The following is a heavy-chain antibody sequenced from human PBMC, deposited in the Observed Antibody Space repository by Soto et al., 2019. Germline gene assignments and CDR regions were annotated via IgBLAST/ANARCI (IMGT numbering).Heavy chain of an antibody. Sequence: SETLSLTCTVSGGSISSSSYYWGWIRQPPGKGLEWIGSIYYSGSTYYNPSLKSRVTISVDTSKNQFSLKLSSVTAADTAVYYCARLMKAARRGRFDPWGQGTLVTVSS. CDR2: IYYSGST. J-gene: IGHJ5*02. CDR3: ARLMKAARRGRFDP. V-gene: IGHV4-39*01. CDR1: GGSISSSSYY. D-gene: IGHD6-6*01.